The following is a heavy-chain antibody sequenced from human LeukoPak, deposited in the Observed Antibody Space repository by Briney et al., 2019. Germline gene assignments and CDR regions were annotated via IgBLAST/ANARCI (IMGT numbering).Heavy chain of an antibody. Sequence: ASVKISCKVSGYTFTAYYMHWGQQAPGKGLEWMGLVDPEDGETIYDEKFQGRVTITADTSTDTAYMELSSLRSAETAVYYCATASYCGGDCYWPDAFDIWGRGTMVTVSS. CDR1: GYTFTAYY. CDR2: VDPEDGET. J-gene: IGHJ3*02. D-gene: IGHD2-21*01. CDR3: ATASYCGGDCYWPDAFDI. V-gene: IGHV1-69-2*01.